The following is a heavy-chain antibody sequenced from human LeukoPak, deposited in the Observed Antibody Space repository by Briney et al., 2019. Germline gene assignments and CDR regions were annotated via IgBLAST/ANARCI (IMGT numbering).Heavy chain of an antibody. CDR2: ISYDGSNK. Sequence: PGGSLRLSCAASGFTFSSYWMSWVRQAPGKGLEWVAVISYDGSNKYYADSVKGRFTISRDNSKNTLYLQMNSLRAEDTAVYYCAKLARVGATSYYYYYYMDVWGKGTTVTVSS. D-gene: IGHD1-26*01. J-gene: IGHJ6*03. CDR3: AKLARVGATSYYYYYYMDV. CDR1: GFTFSSYW. V-gene: IGHV3-30*18.